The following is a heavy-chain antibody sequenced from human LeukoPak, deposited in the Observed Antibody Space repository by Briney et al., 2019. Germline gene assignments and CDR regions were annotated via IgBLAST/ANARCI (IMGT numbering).Heavy chain of an antibody. J-gene: IGHJ5*02. CDR3: AREPLSITGKGLNWFDP. V-gene: IGHV1-8*01. CDR2: MNPNSGNT. Sequence: VASVKVSCKASGYTFTSYDINWVRQATGQGLEWMGWMNPNSGNTGYAQKFQGRVTMTRDTSISTAYMELSRLRSDDTAVYYCAREPLSITGKGLNWFDPWGQGTLVTVSS. D-gene: IGHD1-20*01. CDR1: GYTFTSYD.